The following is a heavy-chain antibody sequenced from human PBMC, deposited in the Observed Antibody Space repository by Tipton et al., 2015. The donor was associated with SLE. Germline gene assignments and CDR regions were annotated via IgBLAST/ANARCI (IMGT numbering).Heavy chain of an antibody. CDR1: VGAFHAYD. CDR2: INSFGST. CDR3: AKSPDAFDV. Sequence: TLSLTCDFYVGAFHAYDYHWIRQPPGKGLEWIGKINSFGSTNYSPSLKSRVTMSVDTSKNQFSLRLTSVTAADTAVYYCAKSPDAFDVWGQGTMVTVSS. V-gene: IGHV4-34*01. J-gene: IGHJ3*01.